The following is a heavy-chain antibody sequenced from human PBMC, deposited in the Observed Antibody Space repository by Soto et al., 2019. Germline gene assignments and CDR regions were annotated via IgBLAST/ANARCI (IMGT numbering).Heavy chain of an antibody. CDR1: GYTFNAFY. J-gene: IGHJ6*02. CDR3: ARVALGCDYADV. Sequence: VASVKVSCKAFGYTFNAFYMHWVRQAPGQGLEWMGVINPSGDGTSYAQKFQGRVTMTRDTSTSTVYMELSSLRSEDTAVYYCARVALGCDYADVWGQGTTVTVSS. V-gene: IGHV1-46*02. D-gene: IGHD4-17*01. CDR2: INPSGDGT.